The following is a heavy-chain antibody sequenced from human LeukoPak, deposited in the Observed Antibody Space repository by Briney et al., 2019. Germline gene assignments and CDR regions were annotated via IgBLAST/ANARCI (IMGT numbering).Heavy chain of an antibody. CDR2: ISGSGGST. V-gene: IGHV3-23*01. D-gene: IGHD6-19*01. CDR1: GFTFSSYA. J-gene: IGHJ3*02. CDR3: ARGHPSYSSGWYGSVFDI. Sequence: GGSLRLSCAASGFTFSSYAMSWVRQAPGKGLEWVSAISGSGGSTYYADSVKGRFTISRDNSKNTLYLQMNSLRAEDTAVYYCARGHPSYSSGWYGSVFDIWGQGTMVTVS.